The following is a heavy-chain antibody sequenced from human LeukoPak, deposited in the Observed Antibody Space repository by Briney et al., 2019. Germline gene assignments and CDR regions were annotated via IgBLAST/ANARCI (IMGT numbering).Heavy chain of an antibody. CDR1: GFSLSTSGMC. Sequence: ESGPALVKPTQTLTLTCTFSGFSLSTSGMCVSWIRQPPGKALEWLARIDWDDDKYYSTSLKTRLTIPKDTSKNQVVLTMTNMDPVDTATYYCARFDDYGGTLDYWGQGTQVTVSS. J-gene: IGHJ4*02. CDR3: ARFDDYGGTLDY. V-gene: IGHV2-70*11. D-gene: IGHD4-23*01. CDR2: IDWDDDK.